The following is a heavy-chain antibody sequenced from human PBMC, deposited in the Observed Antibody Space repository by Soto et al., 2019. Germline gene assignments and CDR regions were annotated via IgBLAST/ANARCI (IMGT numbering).Heavy chain of an antibody. CDR1: GFSLSTSGVG. J-gene: IGHJ6*02. CDR2: IYWDDDK. Sequence: QITLKESGPPLVKPTQTLTLTCTFSGFSLSTSGVGVGWIRQPPGKALEWLALIYWDDDKRYSPSLKSRLTITKDTSKNQVVLTMTNMDPVDTATYYCAKGSGSYSGGGMDVWGQGTTVTVSS. V-gene: IGHV2-5*02. D-gene: IGHD3-10*01. CDR3: AKGSGSYSGGGMDV.